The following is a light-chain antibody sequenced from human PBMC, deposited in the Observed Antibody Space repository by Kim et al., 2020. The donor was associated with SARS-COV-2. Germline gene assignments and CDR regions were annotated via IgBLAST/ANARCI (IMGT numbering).Light chain of an antibody. CDR3: QQRDNRPPLT. CDR1: QSVLGVHNY. Sequence: ETVLTQSPATLSLSPGERANLSCRASQSVLGVHNYLAWYQQKPGQAPRLLIYDASKRASGIPARFSGSGSGTDFTLTISSVEPEDFAVYYCQQRDNRPPLTFGQGTRLEIK. CDR2: DAS. J-gene: IGKJ5*01. V-gene: IGKV3-11*01.